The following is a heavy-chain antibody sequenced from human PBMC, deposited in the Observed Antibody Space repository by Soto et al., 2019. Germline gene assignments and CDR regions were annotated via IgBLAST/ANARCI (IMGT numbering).Heavy chain of an antibody. CDR2: IVVVSGST. CDR3: SAANPHMAMGWPV. Sequence: QMQLVQSAAEVREPGTSVRVSCRASGFDFGSFGIQFLRQTRGRGLEWIGWIVVVSGSTNYARQFQGRVAISRDMSSSTAYLDLYDLKSDDTAVYFCSAANPHMAMGWPVWGQGTTVTVSS. V-gene: IGHV1-58*02. D-gene: IGHD1-26*01. CDR1: GFDFGSFG. J-gene: IGHJ6*02.